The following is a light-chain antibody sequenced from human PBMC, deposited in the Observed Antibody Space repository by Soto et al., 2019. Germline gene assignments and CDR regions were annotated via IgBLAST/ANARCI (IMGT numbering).Light chain of an antibody. CDR3: QQYGSTPLT. Sequence: EIVLKQSPDTLSLSPGERATLSCRASQNIRNNYLAWYQQKPGQAPRFLIYDASSRATGIPDRFSGSGSGTDFALTISRLEPEDLAVYYYQQYGSTPLTFGGGTKVDIK. CDR2: DAS. J-gene: IGKJ4*01. CDR1: QNIRNNY. V-gene: IGKV3-20*01.